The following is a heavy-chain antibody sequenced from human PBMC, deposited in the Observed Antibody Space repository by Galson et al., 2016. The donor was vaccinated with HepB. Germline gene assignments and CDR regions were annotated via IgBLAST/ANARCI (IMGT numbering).Heavy chain of an antibody. D-gene: IGHD3-9*01. J-gene: IGHJ4*02. CDR2: IIPIFGTA. V-gene: IGHV1-69*06. Sequence: SVKVSCKASGGTFSSYAISRVRQAPGQGLEWMGGIIPIFGTANYAQKFQGRVTITADKFTSTAYMELSSLRSDDTAVYYCATEYYDSLTGYYEWYYFDYWGQGTLVTVSS. CDR1: GGTFSSYA. CDR3: ATEYYDSLTGYYEWYYFDY.